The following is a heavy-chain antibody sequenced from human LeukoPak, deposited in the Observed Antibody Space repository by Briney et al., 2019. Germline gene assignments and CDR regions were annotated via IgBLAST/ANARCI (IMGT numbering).Heavy chain of an antibody. CDR3: ARDWDSSGYSGGAVGRRLGPPNLDY. Sequence: GGSLRLSCAASGLPFSTNDMTWVRQAPGKGLEWVSAISGSASGGTTYGDSVKGRFTISRDNAKNSLYLQVNSLRAEDTAVYYCARDWDSSGYSGGAVGRRLGPPNLDYWGQGTLVTVSS. D-gene: IGHD3-22*01. J-gene: IGHJ4*02. V-gene: IGHV3-23*01. CDR2: ISGSASGGT. CDR1: GLPFSTND.